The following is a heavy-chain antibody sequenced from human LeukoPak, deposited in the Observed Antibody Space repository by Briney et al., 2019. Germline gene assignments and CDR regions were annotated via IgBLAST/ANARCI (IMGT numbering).Heavy chain of an antibody. CDR1: VFTFSKTW. CDR2: ISRSGSII. Sequence: GGSLRLSCPASVFTFSKTWMKWVRQAPGKGLEWVSYISRSGSIIYYADSVKGRFTISRHNAKSSLYLQMNSLRAEDTAFYYCARDLVVAAAPGAFDLGRRGTMVTVSS. D-gene: IGHD2-15*01. CDR3: ARDLVVAAAPGAFDL. J-gene: IGHJ3*01. V-gene: IGHV3-48*03.